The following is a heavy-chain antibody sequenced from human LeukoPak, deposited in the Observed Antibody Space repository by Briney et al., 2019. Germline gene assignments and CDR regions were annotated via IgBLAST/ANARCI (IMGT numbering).Heavy chain of an antibody. D-gene: IGHD3-10*01. Sequence: PSETLSLTCTVSAGSIRPYYWSWIRQPPGKGLEWIGYIYYSGFTNYNPSLESRVTISVGTSKNQFSLKLSSVTAADTAMYYCARHWGSVWFGESPFDFWGQGTLVTVSS. J-gene: IGHJ4*02. V-gene: IGHV4-59*01. CDR1: AGSIRPYY. CDR2: IYYSGFT. CDR3: ARHWGSVWFGESPFDF.